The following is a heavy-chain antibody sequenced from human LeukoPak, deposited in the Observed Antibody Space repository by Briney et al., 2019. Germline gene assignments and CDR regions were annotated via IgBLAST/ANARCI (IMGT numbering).Heavy chain of an antibody. CDR1: GGSISSYY. D-gene: IGHD6-13*01. CDR2: IYYSGST. Sequence: NPSETLSLTCTVAGGSISSYYWSCIRQPPGKGLEWIGYIYYSGSTNYNRYLKCRVSISVDTSKNQFSLKLSSVTAADTAVYYCARQLAAAGNNWFGPWGQGTLVTVSS. CDR3: ARQLAAAGNNWFGP. J-gene: IGHJ5*02. V-gene: IGHV4-59*01.